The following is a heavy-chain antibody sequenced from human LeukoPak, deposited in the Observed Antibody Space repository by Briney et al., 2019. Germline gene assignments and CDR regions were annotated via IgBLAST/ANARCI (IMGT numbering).Heavy chain of an antibody. CDR1: GFTFSSYS. D-gene: IGHD7-27*01. CDR3: ARDGELDY. CDR2: ISSSSTYI. V-gene: IGHV3-21*01. J-gene: IGHJ4*02. Sequence: GGSLRLSCAASGFTFSSYSMSWVRQAPGKGLEWVSSISSSSTYIYYADSVKGRFTISRDNAKNSLYLQMNSLRAEDTALYYCARDGELDYWGQGTLVTVSS.